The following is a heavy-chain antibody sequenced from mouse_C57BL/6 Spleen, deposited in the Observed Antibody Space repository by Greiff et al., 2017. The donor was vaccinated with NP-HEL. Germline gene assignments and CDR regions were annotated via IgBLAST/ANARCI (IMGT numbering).Heavy chain of an antibody. D-gene: IGHD2-2*01. Sequence: EVQLQESGGDLVKPGGSLKLSCAASGFTFSSYGMSWVRQTPDKRLELVATISSGGSYTYYPDSVKGRFTISRDNAKNTLYLQMSSLKSEDTAMYYCARQGVTTGAMDYWGQGTSVTVSS. CDR1: GFTFSSYG. CDR3: ARQGVTTGAMDY. V-gene: IGHV5-6*01. J-gene: IGHJ4*01. CDR2: ISSGGSYT.